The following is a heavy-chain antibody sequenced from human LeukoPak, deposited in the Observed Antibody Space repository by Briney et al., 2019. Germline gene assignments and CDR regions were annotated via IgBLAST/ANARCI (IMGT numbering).Heavy chain of an antibody. V-gene: IGHV3-30*02. CDR1: GLTVSSNC. D-gene: IGHD3-22*01. J-gene: IGHJ4*02. CDR2: IRYDGSNK. CDR3: AKDQSGYYFSNFDY. Sequence: QPGGSLRLSCAASGLTVSSNCMSWVRQAPGKGLEWVAFIRYDGSNKYYADSVKGRFTISRDNSKNTLYLQMNSLRAEDTAVYYCAKDQSGYYFSNFDYWGQGTLVTVSS.